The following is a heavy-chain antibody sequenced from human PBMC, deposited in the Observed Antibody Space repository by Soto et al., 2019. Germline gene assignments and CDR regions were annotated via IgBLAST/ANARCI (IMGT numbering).Heavy chain of an antibody. V-gene: IGHV4-59*01. CDR3: ARDAVVPALIPNNYYYYGMDV. CDR1: GGSISSYY. D-gene: IGHD2-2*01. J-gene: IGHJ6*02. CDR2: IYYSGST. Sequence: SETLSLTCTVSGGSISSYYWSWIRQPPGKGLEWIGYIYYSGSTNYNPSLKSRVTISVDTSKNQFSLKLSSVTAADTAVYYCARDAVVPALIPNNYYYYGMDVWGQGTTVTVYS.